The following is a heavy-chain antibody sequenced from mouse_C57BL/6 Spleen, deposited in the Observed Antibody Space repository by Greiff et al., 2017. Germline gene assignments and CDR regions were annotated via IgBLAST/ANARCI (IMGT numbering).Heavy chain of an antibody. CDR2: ISSGSSTI. Sequence: EVKLVESGGGLVKPGGSLKLSCAASGFTFSDSGMHWVRQAPETGLEWVAYISSGSSTIYYADTVKGRFTISRDNAKITLFLQMTSLRSEDTAMYYCARGGYAWFAYWGQGTLVTVSA. CDR3: ARGGYAWFAY. CDR1: GFTFSDSG. V-gene: IGHV5-17*01. J-gene: IGHJ3*01. D-gene: IGHD2-2*01.